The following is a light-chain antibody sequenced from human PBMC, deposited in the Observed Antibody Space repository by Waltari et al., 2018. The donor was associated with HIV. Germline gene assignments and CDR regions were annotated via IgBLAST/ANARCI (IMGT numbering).Light chain of an antibody. CDR3: VSYISSSTPE. CDR2: EVT. CDR1: SSDVNDYNY. V-gene: IGLV2-14*01. Sequence: QSALTQPASMSGSPGQSITISCTGPSSDVNDYNYVSWYQHHPDNAPKVIIFEVTRRPAGCSNRFSGSKSGNTASLTISGLLPEDEAEYFCVSYISSSTPEFGGGTKLTVL. J-gene: IGLJ3*02.